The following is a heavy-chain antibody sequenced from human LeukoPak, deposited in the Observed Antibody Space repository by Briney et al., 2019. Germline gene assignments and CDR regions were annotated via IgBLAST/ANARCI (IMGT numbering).Heavy chain of an antibody. V-gene: IGHV4-31*01. J-gene: IGHJ3*02. CDR2: IYYSGST. Sequence: SETLSLTCTVSGGSISSGGYYWSWIRQHPGQGLEWIGYIYYSGSTYYNPSLESLVTISVDTSKNQFSLKLSSVTDADTAVYYCARALFDDSSGYQAFDIWGQGTMVTVSS. D-gene: IGHD3-22*01. CDR1: GGSISSGGYY. CDR3: ARALFDDSSGYQAFDI.